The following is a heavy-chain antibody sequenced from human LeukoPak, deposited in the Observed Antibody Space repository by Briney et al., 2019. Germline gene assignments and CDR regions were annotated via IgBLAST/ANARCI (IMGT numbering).Heavy chain of an antibody. Sequence: PSETLSLTCTVSGGSISSTTDYWGWIRQPPGKGLEWIGNIYYSGNTYYNPSLKSRVTISVDTSKNQLSLKLSSVTAADTAVYYCARRIAAAALGYYFDYWGQGTLVTVSS. J-gene: IGHJ4*02. CDR1: GGSISSTTDY. D-gene: IGHD6-13*01. V-gene: IGHV4-39*01. CDR2: IYYSGNT. CDR3: ARRIAAAALGYYFDY.